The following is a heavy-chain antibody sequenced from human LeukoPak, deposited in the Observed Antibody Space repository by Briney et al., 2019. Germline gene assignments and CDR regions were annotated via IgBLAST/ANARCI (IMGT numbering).Heavy chain of an antibody. V-gene: IGHV3-21*01. CDR3: ARGGMVQPEDYYYGMDV. CDR1: GFTFSSYS. D-gene: IGHD1-14*01. Sequence: PGGSLRLSCAASGFTFSSYSMNWVRQAPGKGLEWVSSISSSSNYIYYADSVKGRFTISRDNAKNSLYLQMNSLRAEDTAVYYCARGGMVQPEDYYYGMDVWGQGTTVTVSS. J-gene: IGHJ6*02. CDR2: ISSSSNYI.